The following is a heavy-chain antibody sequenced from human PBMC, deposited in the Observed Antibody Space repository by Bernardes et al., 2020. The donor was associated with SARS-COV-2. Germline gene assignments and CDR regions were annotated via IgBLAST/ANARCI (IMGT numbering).Heavy chain of an antibody. V-gene: IGHV3-74*01. CDR2: ISGDGSGI. Sequence: GGSLRLSCEASGFNFGDHWIHWVRQAPGKGLVWVSRISGDGSGINYADSVKGRFTISRDNAKNTMYLQMNSLRPEDTAVYYCTRGSGNYYFDYWGQGTLVTVSS. D-gene: IGHD1-26*01. CDR1: GFNFGDHW. CDR3: TRGSGNYYFDY. J-gene: IGHJ4*02.